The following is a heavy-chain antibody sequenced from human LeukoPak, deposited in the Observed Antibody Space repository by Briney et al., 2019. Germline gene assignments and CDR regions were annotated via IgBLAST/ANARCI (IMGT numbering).Heavy chain of an antibody. V-gene: IGHV4-39*01. J-gene: IGHJ4*02. CDR3: ARQLLIAVSDF. CDR2: VYYSGTT. D-gene: IGHD6-19*01. Sequence: SETLSLTCTVSGVSLSSSNYYWGWTRQPPGKGLEWIGSVYYSGTTHYNPSLKSRVTISVDTSKKQFSLKLTSVTAADTAVYYCARQLLIAVSDFWGQGTLVTVSS. CDR1: GVSLSSSNYY.